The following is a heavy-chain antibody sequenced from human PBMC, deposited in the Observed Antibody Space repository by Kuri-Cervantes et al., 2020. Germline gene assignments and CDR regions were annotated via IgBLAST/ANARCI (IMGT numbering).Heavy chain of an antibody. CDR3: ARDSRYCSGGGCSYGMDV. D-gene: IGHD2-15*01. J-gene: IGHJ6*02. Sequence: SETLSLTCAVSGGSISSGGYSWSWIRQPPGKGLEWIGYIYHSGSTYYNPSLKSRVTISVDTSKNQFSLKLSSVTAAVTVVYYCARDSRYCSGGGCSYGMDVWGQGTTVTVSS. V-gene: IGHV4-30-2*05. CDR1: GGSISSGGYS. CDR2: IYHSGST.